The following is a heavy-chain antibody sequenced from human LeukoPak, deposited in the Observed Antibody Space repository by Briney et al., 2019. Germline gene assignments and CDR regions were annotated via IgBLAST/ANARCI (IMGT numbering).Heavy chain of an antibody. D-gene: IGHD3-3*01. CDR2: IYYSGST. Sequence: SETLSLTCTVSGGSISSSSYYWGWIRQPPGKGLEWIGSIYYSGSTYYNPSLKSRVTISVDTSKNQFSLKLSSVTAADTAVYYCARQPGDYDFWSGSPVRNNWFDPWGQGTLVTVSS. CDR1: GGSISSSSYY. V-gene: IGHV4-39*01. J-gene: IGHJ5*02. CDR3: ARQPGDYDFWSGSPVRNNWFDP.